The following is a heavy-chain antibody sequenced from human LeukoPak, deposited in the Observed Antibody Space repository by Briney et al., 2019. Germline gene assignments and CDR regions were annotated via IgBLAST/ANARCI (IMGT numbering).Heavy chain of an antibody. CDR3: ASEIRGVDY. CDR2: IIPIFGTA. V-gene: IGHV1-69*06. Sequence: GASVKVSCKASGGTFSSNAISWVRQAPGQGLEWMGGIIPIFGTANYAQKFQGRVTITADKSTSTAYMELSSLRSEDTAVYYCASEIRGVDYWGQGTLVTVSS. J-gene: IGHJ4*02. D-gene: IGHD4-17*01. CDR1: GGTFSSNA.